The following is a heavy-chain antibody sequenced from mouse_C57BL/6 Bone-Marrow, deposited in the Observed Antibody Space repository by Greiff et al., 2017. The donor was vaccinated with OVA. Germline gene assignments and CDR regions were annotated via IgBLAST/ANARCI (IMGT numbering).Heavy chain of an antibody. Sequence: QVQLQQSGPELVKPGASVKLSCKASGYTFTSYDINWVKQRPGQGLEWIGWIYPRDGSTKYNEKFKGKATLTVDTSSSTAYMELHSLTSEDSAVYLCARSAGQAWFAYWGQGTLVTVSA. J-gene: IGHJ3*01. CDR1: GYTFTSYD. CDR2: IYPRDGST. V-gene: IGHV1-85*01. CDR3: ARSAGQAWFAY. D-gene: IGHD3-3*01.